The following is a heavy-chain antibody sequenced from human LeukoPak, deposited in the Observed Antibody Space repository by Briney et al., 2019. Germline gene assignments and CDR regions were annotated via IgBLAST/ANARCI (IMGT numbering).Heavy chain of an antibody. J-gene: IGHJ3*02. Sequence: SETLSLTCTVSGGSISSNYWTWIRRPPGKGLEWIGYIYDRESTNYNPSLKSRVTISVDTSKNRFSLKLSSVTAADTAVYYCARDKPYYDISGYLSPHAFDIWGQGTMVTVSS. D-gene: IGHD3-22*01. V-gene: IGHV4-59*01. CDR1: GGSISSNY. CDR2: IYDREST. CDR3: ARDKPYYDISGYLSPHAFDI.